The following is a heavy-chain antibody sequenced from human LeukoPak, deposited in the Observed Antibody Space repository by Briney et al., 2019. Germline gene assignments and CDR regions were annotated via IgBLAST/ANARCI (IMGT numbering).Heavy chain of an antibody. V-gene: IGHV3-64D*09. CDR1: GFPLSSYA. Sequence: WGSLRLSCSASGFPLSSYAIHWVRQAPGEGLEYVSAISDSGGSTYYADSVKGRFTISRDNSKNTLYLQMSSLRAEDTAVYFCVRGYSFGPYGMDVWGQGTTVTVSS. D-gene: IGHD2-15*01. CDR2: ISDSGGST. J-gene: IGHJ6*02. CDR3: VRGYSFGPYGMDV.